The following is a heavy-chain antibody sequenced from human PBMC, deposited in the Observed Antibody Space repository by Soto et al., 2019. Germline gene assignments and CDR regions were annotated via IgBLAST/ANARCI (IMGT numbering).Heavy chain of an antibody. CDR1: GGSITSFY. J-gene: IGHJ6*01. Sequence: SETLSLTCTVSGGSITSFYWSWIRQPPGKGLEWIGYIYYSGNTNYNPSLKSRVTISVDTSKNQFSLKLSSVAAADTAVYYRARGDCSVNNRKLRHLYPHGMGVCAQGSTVTDSS. V-gene: IGHV4-59*12. D-gene: IGHD2-15*01. CDR2: IYYSGNT. CDR3: ARGDCSVNNRKLRHLYPHGMGV.